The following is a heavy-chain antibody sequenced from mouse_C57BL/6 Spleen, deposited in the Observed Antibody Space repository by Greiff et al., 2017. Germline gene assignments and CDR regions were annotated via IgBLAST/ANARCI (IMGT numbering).Heavy chain of an antibody. V-gene: IGHV1-15*01. J-gene: IGHJ2*01. CDR1: GYTFTDYE. D-gene: IGHD1-1*01. Sequence: VQLQQSGAELVRPGASVTLSCTASGYTFTDYEMHWVKQTPVHGLEWIGAIDPETGGTAYNQKFKGKAILTADKSSSTAYMELRSLNSEDSAVYYCTRSYGSSNYFDYWGQGTTLTVSS. CDR3: TRSYGSSNYFDY. CDR2: IDPETGGT.